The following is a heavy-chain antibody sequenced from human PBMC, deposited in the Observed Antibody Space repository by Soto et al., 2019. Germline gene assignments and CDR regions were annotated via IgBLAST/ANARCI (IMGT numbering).Heavy chain of an antibody. CDR3: ERSYCSSTSCYLFDY. V-gene: IGHV3-30-3*01. D-gene: IGHD2-2*01. J-gene: IGHJ4*02. Sequence: GGSLRLSCAASGFTFSSYWMSWVRQAPGKGLEWVAVISYDGSNKYYADSVKGRFTISRDNSKNTLYLQMNSLRAEDTAVYYCERSYCSSTSCYLFDYCGQGPLVTVYS. CDR1: GFTFSSYW. CDR2: ISYDGSNK.